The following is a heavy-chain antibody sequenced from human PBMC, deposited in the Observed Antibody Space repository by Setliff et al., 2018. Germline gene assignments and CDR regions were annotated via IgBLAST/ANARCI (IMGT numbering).Heavy chain of an antibody. CDR3: AKFVGYTYGYDY. Sequence: PGGSLRLSCAASGFTFSDYYMSWIRQAPGKGLEWVSYITNSGGTIYYADSVKGRFTIPRDNAKNSLFLQMNSLRAEDTALYYCAKFVGYTYGYDYWGRGTLVTVSS. D-gene: IGHD5-18*01. V-gene: IGHV3-11*04. J-gene: IGHJ4*02. CDR1: GFTFSDYY. CDR2: ITNSGGTI.